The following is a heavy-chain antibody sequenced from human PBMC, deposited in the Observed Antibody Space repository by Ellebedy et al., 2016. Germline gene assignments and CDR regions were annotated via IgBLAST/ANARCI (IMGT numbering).Heavy chain of an antibody. D-gene: IGHD3-10*01. Sequence: GESLKISCAASGFTVSSNYMSWVRQAPGKVLEWVSVIYADGRTFYADSMKGRFTISRDNSKNTLYLQMNSLRVEDTAVYYCARWYYYGSSPAFDIWGQGTKVTVPS. J-gene: IGHJ3*02. CDR3: ARWYYYGSSPAFDI. CDR1: GFTVSSNY. V-gene: IGHV3-66*01. CDR2: IYADGRT.